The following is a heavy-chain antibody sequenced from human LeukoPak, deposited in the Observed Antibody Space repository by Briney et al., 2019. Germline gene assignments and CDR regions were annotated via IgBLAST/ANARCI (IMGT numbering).Heavy chain of an antibody. CDR1: GFTFSSYA. V-gene: IGHV3-23*01. CDR3: AKSATYYYGSGSYFPHLDYFDY. CDR2: ISGSGGST. D-gene: IGHD3-10*01. Sequence: GGSLRLSCAASGFTFSSYAMSWVRQAPGKGLEWVSAISGSGGSTYYADSVKGRFTISRDNSKNTLYLQMNSLRAEDTAVYYCAKSATYYYGSGSYFPHLDYFDYWGQGTLVTVSS. J-gene: IGHJ4*02.